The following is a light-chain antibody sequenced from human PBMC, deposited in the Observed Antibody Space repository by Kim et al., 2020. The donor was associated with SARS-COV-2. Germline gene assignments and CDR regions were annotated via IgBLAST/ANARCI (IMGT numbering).Light chain of an antibody. CDR1: SGSIATNY. J-gene: IGLJ2*01. CDR2: EDN. Sequence: KTVTISCTRASGSIATNYVQWYQQRPGSAPRIVIYEDNQRPSGVPDRFSGSTDSSSNSASLTISGLKTEDEADYYCQSYDTNFDVILGGGTQLTVL. V-gene: IGLV6-57*03. CDR3: QSYDTNFDVI.